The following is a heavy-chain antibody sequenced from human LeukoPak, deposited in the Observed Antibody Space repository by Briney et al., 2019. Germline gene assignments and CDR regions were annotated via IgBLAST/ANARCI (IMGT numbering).Heavy chain of an antibody. CDR1: GYTFTSYG. V-gene: IGHV1-18*01. CDR3: ARDKRDYDSSGYYPFWGHDAFDI. J-gene: IGHJ3*02. CDR2: ISAYNGNT. Sequence: ASVKVSCKASGYTFTSYGISWVRQATGQGLEWMGWISAYNGNTNYAQKLQGRVTITTDTSTSTAYMELRSLRSDDTAVYYCARDKRDYDSSGYYPFWGHDAFDIWGQGTMVTVSS. D-gene: IGHD3-22*01.